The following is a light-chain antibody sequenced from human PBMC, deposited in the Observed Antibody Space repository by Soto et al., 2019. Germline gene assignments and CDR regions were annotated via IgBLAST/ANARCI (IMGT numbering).Light chain of an antibody. CDR3: PQYNNWPA. CDR1: QTVSST. J-gene: IGKJ5*01. Sequence: EVVMTQSPATLSVSPGERATLSCRASQTVSSTLAWYQQRPGQAPSRLIYSLSKRSTGGPARFSGRGSETEFTINIRSLQSEAFAVSSCPQYNNWPAFGHGTRLEI. CDR2: SLS. V-gene: IGKV3-15*01.